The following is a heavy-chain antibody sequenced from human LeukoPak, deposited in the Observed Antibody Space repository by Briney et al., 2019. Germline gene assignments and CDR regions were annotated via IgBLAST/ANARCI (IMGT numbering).Heavy chain of an antibody. Sequence: GGSLRLSCAASGLTVSSNYMSWVRQAPGKGLEWVSVIYSGGSTYYADSVKGRFTISRDNSKSTLYLQMNSLRAEDTAVYYCARVYKWLVLTFYYYYMDVWGEGTTVTVSS. V-gene: IGHV3-53*01. D-gene: IGHD6-19*01. CDR1: GLTVSSNY. CDR2: IYSGGST. CDR3: ARVYKWLVLTFYYYYMDV. J-gene: IGHJ6*03.